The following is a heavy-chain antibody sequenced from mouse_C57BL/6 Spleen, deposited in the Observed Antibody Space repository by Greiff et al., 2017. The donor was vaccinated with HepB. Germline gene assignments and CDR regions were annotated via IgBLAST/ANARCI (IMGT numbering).Heavy chain of an antibody. CDR2: IYPGDGDT. CDR1: GYAFSSSW. Sequence: QVQLQQSGPELVKPGASVKISCKASGYAFSSSWMNWVKQRPGKGLEWIGRIYPGDGDTNYNGKFKGKATLTADKSSSTAYMQLSSLTSEDSAVYFCARVYGSSYDWYFDVWGTGTTVTVSS. CDR3: ARVYGSSYDWYFDV. D-gene: IGHD1-1*01. J-gene: IGHJ1*03. V-gene: IGHV1-82*01.